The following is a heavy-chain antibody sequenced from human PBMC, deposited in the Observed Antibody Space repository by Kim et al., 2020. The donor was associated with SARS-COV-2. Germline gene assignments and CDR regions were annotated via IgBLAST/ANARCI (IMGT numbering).Heavy chain of an antibody. Sequence: SETLSLTCAVSGGSISSGGYSWSWIRQPPGKGLEWIGYIYHSGSTYYNPSLKSRVTISVDRSKNQFSLKLSSVTAADTAVYYCARDLGFHPWFDPWGQGTLVTVSS. V-gene: IGHV4-30-2*01. CDR3: ARDLGFHPWFDP. CDR1: GGSISSGGYS. J-gene: IGHJ5*02. D-gene: IGHD1-26*01. CDR2: IYHSGST.